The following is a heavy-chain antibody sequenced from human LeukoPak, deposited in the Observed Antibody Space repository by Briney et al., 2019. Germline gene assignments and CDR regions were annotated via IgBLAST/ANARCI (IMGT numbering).Heavy chain of an antibody. Sequence: GGSLRLSCAASGFTFSSYAMSWVRQAPGKGLEWVSAISGSGGSTYYADSVKGRFTISRDNSKNTLFLQMSSLKAEDTAVYYCAREGASNGYHYGMDVWGQGTTVSVS. J-gene: IGHJ6*02. CDR2: ISGSGGST. CDR3: AREGASNGYHYGMDV. D-gene: IGHD5-12*01. CDR1: GFTFSSYA. V-gene: IGHV3-23*01.